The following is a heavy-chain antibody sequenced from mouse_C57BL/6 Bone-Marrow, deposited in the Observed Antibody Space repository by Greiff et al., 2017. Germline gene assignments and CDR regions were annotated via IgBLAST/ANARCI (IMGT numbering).Heavy chain of an antibody. CDR3: ARVTQATGFAY. V-gene: IGHV1-81*01. CDR1: GYTFTSYG. J-gene: IGHJ3*01. CDR2: INPRSGNT. D-gene: IGHD3-2*02. Sequence: QVQLQQSGAELARPGASVKLSCKASGYTFTSYGISWVKQRTGQGLEWIGEINPRSGNTYYNEKFNGKATLTADKSSSTAYMELRSLTSEDSAVYFCARVTQATGFAYWGQGTLVTVSA.